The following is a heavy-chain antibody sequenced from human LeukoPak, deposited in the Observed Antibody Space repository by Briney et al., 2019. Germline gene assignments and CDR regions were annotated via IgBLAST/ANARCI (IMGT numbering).Heavy chain of an antibody. CDR3: ARIPYCSSTSCYFPNAFDI. Sequence: PSETLSLTCAVYGGSFSGYYWSWIRQPPGKGLEWIGEFNLSGSTNYNPSLKSRVTISVDTSKNQFSLKLSSVTAADTAVYYCARIPYCSSTSCYFPNAFDIWGQGTMVTVSS. D-gene: IGHD2-2*01. V-gene: IGHV4-34*01. CDR1: GGSFSGYY. J-gene: IGHJ3*02. CDR2: FNLSGST.